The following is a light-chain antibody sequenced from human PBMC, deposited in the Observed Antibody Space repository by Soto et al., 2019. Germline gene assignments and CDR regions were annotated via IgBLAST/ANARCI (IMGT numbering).Light chain of an antibody. J-gene: IGKJ1*01. CDR3: QQSYSTWT. V-gene: IGKV1-5*03. CDR2: KAS. CDR1: QTISSG. Sequence: DIQMTQSPSTLSGSVGDRVTITCRASQTISSGLAWYQQKPGKANKLMIYKASILKSGVPSRFSGSGSRTDFTLTISSLQPEDFATYYCQQSYSTWTFGQGTKVDIK.